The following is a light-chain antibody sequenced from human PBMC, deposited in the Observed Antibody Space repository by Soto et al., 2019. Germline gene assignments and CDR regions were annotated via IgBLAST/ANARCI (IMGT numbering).Light chain of an antibody. J-gene: IGKJ1*01. CDR1: QSISSR. Sequence: DIQMTQSPSTLSASVGDRVTITCRASQSISSRLAWYQQKPGKAPKLLIYDASSLESGVTSRLGGSGSGTEFSANSSSLQLDDFESYYDQQYNSYWTFGRGTKVEIK. CDR2: DAS. V-gene: IGKV1-5*01. CDR3: QQYNSYWT.